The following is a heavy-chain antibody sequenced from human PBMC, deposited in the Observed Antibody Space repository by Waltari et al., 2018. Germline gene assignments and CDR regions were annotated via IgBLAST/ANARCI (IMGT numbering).Heavy chain of an antibody. J-gene: IGHJ5*02. V-gene: IGHV3-30*04. CDR2: ISYDGSNK. Sequence: QVQLVESGGGVVQPGRSLRLSCAASGFTFSSYAMHWVRQAPGKGVEWVAVISYDGSNKYYAYSVKGRFTISRDNSKNTLYLQMNSLRAEDTAVYYCARPDYDILGFDPWGQGTLVTVSS. CDR3: ARPDYDILGFDP. CDR1: GFTFSSYA. D-gene: IGHD3-9*01.